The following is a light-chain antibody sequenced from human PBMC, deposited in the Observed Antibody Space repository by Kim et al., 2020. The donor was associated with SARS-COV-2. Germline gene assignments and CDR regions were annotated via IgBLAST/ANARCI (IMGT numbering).Light chain of an antibody. CDR1: SSNIGSNT. Sequence: ELTQPPSASGTPGQRVAISCSGSSSNIGSNTVNWYQQLPGTAPKLLISRNNQRPSGVPDRFSASKSGTSASLAISDLQSEDEADYYCAAWEDTLVGRGFGGGTKVTVL. J-gene: IGLJ3*02. CDR2: RNN. V-gene: IGLV1-44*01. CDR3: AAWEDTLVGRG.